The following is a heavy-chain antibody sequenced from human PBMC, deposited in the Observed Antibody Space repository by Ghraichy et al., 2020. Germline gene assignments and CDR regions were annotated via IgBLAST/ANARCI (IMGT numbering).Heavy chain of an antibody. CDR1: GFTFSDYY. V-gene: IGHV3-11*01. J-gene: IGHJ2*01. CDR2: ISSSGSTI. Sequence: GESLNISCAASGFTFSDYYMSWIRQAPGKGLEWVSYISSSGSTIYYADSVKGRFTISRDKAKNSLYLQMNSLRAEDTAVYYCARGGLRWLQLGGRWYFDLWGRGTLVTVSS. CDR3: ARGGLRWLQLGGRWYFDL. D-gene: IGHD5-24*01.